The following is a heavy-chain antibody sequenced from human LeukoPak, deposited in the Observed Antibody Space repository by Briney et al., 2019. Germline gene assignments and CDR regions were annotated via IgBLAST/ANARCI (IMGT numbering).Heavy chain of an antibody. Sequence: GGSLRLSCAASGFTFSNYYMTWVRQAPGKGPEWLSYISDSGSTIYYADSVKGRFTVSRDNANNLLYLQMNSLRDDDTAVYYCARRGDSWGQGTLVTVSS. CDR2: ISDSGSTI. V-gene: IGHV3-48*02. J-gene: IGHJ4*02. D-gene: IGHD1-26*01. CDR3: ARRGDS. CDR1: GFTFSNYY.